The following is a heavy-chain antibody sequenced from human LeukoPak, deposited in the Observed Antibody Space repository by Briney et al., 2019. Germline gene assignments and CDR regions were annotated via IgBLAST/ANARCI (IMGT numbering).Heavy chain of an antibody. D-gene: IGHD4-17*01. J-gene: IGHJ6*02. CDR1: GFTFSSYA. CDR3: ARGLVTVTTKVHYYGMDV. CDR2: ISYDGSNK. Sequence: GRSLRLSCAASGFTFSSYAMHWVRQAPGKGLEWVAVISYDGSNKYYADSVKSRFTISRDNSKNTLYLQMNSLRAEDTAVYYCARGLVTVTTKVHYYGMDVWGQGTTVTVSS. V-gene: IGHV3-30-3*01.